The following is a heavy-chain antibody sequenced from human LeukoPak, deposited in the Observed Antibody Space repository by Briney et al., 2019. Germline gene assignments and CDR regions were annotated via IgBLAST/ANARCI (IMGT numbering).Heavy chain of an antibody. CDR1: GFTFSRYG. Sequence: GGSLRLSCGASGFTFSRYGMHWVRQAPGKGLEWVTYIRKDGSDKYYADSVKGRFTISRDSSKNMVYLQMTSLRAEDTALYYCAEDSNWAFDYWGQGTLVSVSS. J-gene: IGHJ4*02. CDR3: AEDSNWAFDY. V-gene: IGHV3-30*02. CDR2: IRKDGSDK. D-gene: IGHD7-27*01.